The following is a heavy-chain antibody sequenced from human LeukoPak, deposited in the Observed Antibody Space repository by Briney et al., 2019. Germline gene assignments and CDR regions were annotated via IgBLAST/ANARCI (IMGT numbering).Heavy chain of an antibody. J-gene: IGHJ4*02. D-gene: IGHD1-1*01. V-gene: IGHV1-2*02. CDR3: ARSTTITSHFDY. CDR1: GYTFTGYY. CDR2: IHPNSGGT. Sequence: ASVKVSCKASGYTFTGYYMHWVRQAPGLGPEWMGWIHPNSGGTNYAQEFQGRVTMTRDTSISTAYMELSRLRSVDTAVYYCARSTTITSHFDYWGQGALVTVSS.